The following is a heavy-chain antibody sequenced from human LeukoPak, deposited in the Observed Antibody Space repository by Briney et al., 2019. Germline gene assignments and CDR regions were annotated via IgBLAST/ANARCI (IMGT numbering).Heavy chain of an antibody. J-gene: IGHJ4*02. CDR3: ARAPAGTLDF. V-gene: IGHV1-46*01. D-gene: IGHD6-13*01. CDR1: GFTVTNYH. CDR2: IKGTGDSP. Sequence: ASVKVSCTASGFTVTNYHMHWVRQAPGQGLEWVGLIKGTGDSPDYAQKFQGRVTVTCDTSTNTAYLELRSLKSEDTAVYYCARAPAGTLDFWGQGTLVTVSS.